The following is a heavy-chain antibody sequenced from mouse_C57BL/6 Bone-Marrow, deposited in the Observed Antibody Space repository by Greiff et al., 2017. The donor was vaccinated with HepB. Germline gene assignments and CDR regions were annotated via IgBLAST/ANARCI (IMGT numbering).Heavy chain of an antibody. CDR3: ARSKYYGRRGYFDV. V-gene: IGHV1-52*01. D-gene: IGHD1-1*01. CDR1: GYTFTSYW. CDR2: IDPSDSET. Sequence: QVQLQQPGAELVRPGSSVKLSCKASGYTFTSYWMHWVKQRPIQGLEWIGNIDPSDSETHYNQKFKDKATLTVDKSSSTAYMQLSSLTSEDSAVYYCARSKYYGRRGYFDVWCTGTTVTVSS. J-gene: IGHJ1*03.